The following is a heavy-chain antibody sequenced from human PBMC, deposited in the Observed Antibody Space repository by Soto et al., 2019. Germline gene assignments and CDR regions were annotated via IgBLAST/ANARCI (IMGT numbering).Heavy chain of an antibody. D-gene: IGHD6-19*01. CDR1: GFTFSSYA. CDR3: AKDEVAVAGTRDEIDY. Sequence: GGSLRLSCAASGFTFSSYAMSWVSQAQGKGLEWVSAISGSGGSTYYADSVKGRFTISRDNSKNTLYLQMNSLRAEDTAVYYCAKDEVAVAGTRDEIDYWGQGTLVTVSS. CDR2: ISGSGGST. V-gene: IGHV3-23*01. J-gene: IGHJ4*02.